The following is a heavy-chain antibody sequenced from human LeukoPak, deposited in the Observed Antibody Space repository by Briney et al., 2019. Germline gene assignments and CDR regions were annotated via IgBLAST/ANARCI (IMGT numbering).Heavy chain of an antibody. J-gene: IGHJ6*03. D-gene: IGHD2-2*01. V-gene: IGHV3-64*01. Sequence: GGSLRLSCAASGFTFSSYAMHWVRQAPGKGLEYVSAITGNGGSTYYANSVKGRFTISRDNSKNTLYLQMGSLRAEDMAVYCCAREDRYCFSTGCYYYYMDVWGKGTTVTVSS. CDR3: AREDRYCFSTGCYYYYMDV. CDR2: ITGNGGST. CDR1: GFTFSSYA.